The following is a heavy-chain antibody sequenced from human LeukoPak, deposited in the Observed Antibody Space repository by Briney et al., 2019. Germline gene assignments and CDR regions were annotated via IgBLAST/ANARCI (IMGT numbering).Heavy chain of an antibody. D-gene: IGHD6-6*01. J-gene: IGHJ4*02. CDR1: GYTFTSFY. V-gene: IGHV1-46*01. Sequence: GASVKVSCKASGYTFTSFYLHWVRQAPGPGLEWMGIINPSGGSANYAQKFQGRVTMTRDMSTSAVYMELSSLKSEDTAVYYCAREMSSLAARPVGPDYWGQGTLVTVSS. CDR3: AREMSSLAARPVGPDY. CDR2: INPSGGSA.